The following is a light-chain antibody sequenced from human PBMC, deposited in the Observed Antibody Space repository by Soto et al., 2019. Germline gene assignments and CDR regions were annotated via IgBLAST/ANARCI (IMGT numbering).Light chain of an antibody. V-gene: IGLV7-43*01. CDR1: TGAVTSGYY. Sequence: QAVVTQEPSLTVSPGGTVTLTCASSTGAVTSGYYPNWFQQKPGQAPRALIDSTSNKHSWTPARFSGSLLGGKAALTLSGVQPEDEPEYYCLLSYGRGQLVLGKRTKLTVL. CDR2: STS. CDR3: LLSYGRGQLV. J-gene: IGLJ2*01.